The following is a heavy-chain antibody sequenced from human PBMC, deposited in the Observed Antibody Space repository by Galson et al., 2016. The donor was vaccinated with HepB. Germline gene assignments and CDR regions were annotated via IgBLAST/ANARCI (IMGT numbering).Heavy chain of an antibody. CDR3: ARDLTGDGYTDAFDI. V-gene: IGHV3-74*01. CDR1: GFTFSSYW. Sequence: SLRLSCAASGFTFSSYWMDWVRQAPGKGLVWASRIKGDGSSTSYADSVKGRFTISRDNANTLYLQMNSLRAEDTAVYYCARDLTGDGYTDAFDIWGQGTMVTSLQ. CDR2: IKGDGSST. D-gene: IGHD5-24*01. J-gene: IGHJ3*02.